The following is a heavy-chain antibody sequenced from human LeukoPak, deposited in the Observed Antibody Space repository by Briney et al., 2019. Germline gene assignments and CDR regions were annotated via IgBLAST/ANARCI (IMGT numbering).Heavy chain of an antibody. Sequence: GGSLRLSCAASGFTFSSYWMHWVRQAPGKGLVWVSRINSDGSSTSYADSVKGRVTISRDNSKNTLYLQMNSLRAEDTAVYYCAKDRVGATAMGALHYWGQGTLVTVSS. CDR3: AKDRVGATAMGALHY. J-gene: IGHJ4*02. CDR2: INSDGSST. CDR1: GFTFSSYW. D-gene: IGHD1-26*01. V-gene: IGHV3-74*01.